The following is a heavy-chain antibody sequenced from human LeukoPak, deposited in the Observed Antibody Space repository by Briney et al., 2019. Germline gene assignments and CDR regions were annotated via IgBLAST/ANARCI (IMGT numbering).Heavy chain of an antibody. V-gene: IGHV1-69*05. Sequence: SVKVSCKASGGTFSSYAISWVRQAPGQGLEWMGGIIPIFGTANYAQKFQGRVTITTDESTSTAYMELSSLRSEDTAVYYCARVTGITIFGVVIKGHWFDPWGQGTLVTVSS. CDR1: GGTFSSYA. CDR3: ARVTGITIFGVVIKGHWFDP. CDR2: IIPIFGTA. D-gene: IGHD3-3*01. J-gene: IGHJ5*02.